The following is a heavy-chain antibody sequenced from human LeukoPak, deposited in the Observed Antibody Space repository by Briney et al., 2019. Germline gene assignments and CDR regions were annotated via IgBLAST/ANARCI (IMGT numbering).Heavy chain of an antibody. CDR1: GYTFTGYY. J-gene: IGHJ4*02. Sequence: ASVKVSCKASGYTFTGYYKHWVRQAPGQGLEWMGWINPNSGGTNYAQKFQGRVTMTRDTSISTAYMELSRLRSDDTAVYYCARYQLLWGSFDYWGQGTLVTVSS. CDR3: ARYQLLWGSFDY. D-gene: IGHD2-2*01. CDR2: INPNSGGT. V-gene: IGHV1-2*02.